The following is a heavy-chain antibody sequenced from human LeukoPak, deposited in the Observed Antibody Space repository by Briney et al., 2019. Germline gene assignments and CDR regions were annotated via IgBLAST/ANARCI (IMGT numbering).Heavy chain of an antibody. J-gene: IGHJ3*02. Sequence: PGGSLRLSCAASGFTFSSYSMNWVRQAPGKGLEWVSYVSDSSSNILYADSVKGRFTISRDDAKSSLFLQMNSLRDEDTAVYYCARDIVVVVAAHNHDAFDIWGQGTMVTVSS. CDR2: VSDSSSNI. D-gene: IGHD2-15*01. CDR3: ARDIVVVVAAHNHDAFDI. V-gene: IGHV3-48*02. CDR1: GFTFSSYS.